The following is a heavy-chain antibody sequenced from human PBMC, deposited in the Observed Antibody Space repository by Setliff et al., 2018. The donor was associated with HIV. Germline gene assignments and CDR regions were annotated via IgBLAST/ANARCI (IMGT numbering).Heavy chain of an antibody. J-gene: IGHJ4*02. V-gene: IGHV1-8*03. CDR1: GYVFTTYV. CDR2: MNPNSGNR. D-gene: IGHD3-22*01. Sequence: ASVKVSCKASGYVFTTYVINWVRQATGQGLEWMGWMNPNSGNRGYAQKFQGRVTISRNTSISTAYMELSGLRSEDTAVYYCARGRGRYYDSRSYLDYWGQGTLVTVSS. CDR3: ARGRGRYYDSRSYLDY.